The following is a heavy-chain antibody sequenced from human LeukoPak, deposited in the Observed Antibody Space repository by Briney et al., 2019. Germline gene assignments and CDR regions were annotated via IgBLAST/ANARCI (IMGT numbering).Heavy chain of an antibody. D-gene: IGHD3-3*01. Sequence: SETLSLTCTVSGGSISSHYWSWIRQPPGKGLEWIGYIYYSGSTNYNPSLKSRVTISVDTSKNQFSLKLSSVTAADTAVYYCARVVYYDFWSGYYPYYYYYYMGVWGKGTTVTVSS. CDR3: ARVVYYDFWSGYYPYYYYYYMGV. V-gene: IGHV4-59*11. CDR1: GGSISSHY. CDR2: IYYSGST. J-gene: IGHJ6*03.